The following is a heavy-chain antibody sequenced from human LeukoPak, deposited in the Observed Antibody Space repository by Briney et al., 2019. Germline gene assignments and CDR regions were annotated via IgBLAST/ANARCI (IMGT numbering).Heavy chain of an antibody. J-gene: IGHJ5*02. Sequence: SEALSLTCTVSGVSVSSYYWSWIRQPPGKGLEWIGYMHYSGSSNYNPSLKSRVTISVDTSKNQSSLKVSSVTAADTAVYYCARDRGSGFNCLDPWGQGTLVTVSS. CDR1: GVSVSSYY. D-gene: IGHD6-19*01. V-gene: IGHV4-59*02. CDR3: ARDRGSGFNCLDP. CDR2: MHYSGSS.